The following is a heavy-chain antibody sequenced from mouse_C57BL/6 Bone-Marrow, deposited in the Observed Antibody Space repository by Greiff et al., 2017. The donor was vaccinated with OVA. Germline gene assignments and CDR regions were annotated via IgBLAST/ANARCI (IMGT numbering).Heavy chain of an antibody. CDR2: INPSGGYT. CDR3: ASGCDYYAMDY. Sequence: QVLLKESGAELARPGASVKMSCKASGYTFTRYTMHWVKQRPGQGLEWIGYINPSGGYTKYTQKFKDKATLTADKSSSTAYMQLSSLTSEDSAVYYCASGCDYYAMDYWGQGTSVTVSS. V-gene: IGHV1-4*01. J-gene: IGHJ4*01. CDR1: GYTFTRYT. D-gene: IGHD1-2*01.